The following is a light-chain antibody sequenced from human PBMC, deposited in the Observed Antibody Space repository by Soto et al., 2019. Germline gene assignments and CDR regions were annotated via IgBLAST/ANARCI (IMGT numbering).Light chain of an antibody. Sequence: QSVLTQPPSVSAGPGQKVTISCSGSSSNIGNNYVSWYQQLPGTAPKLLIYDNNKRPSGIPDRFSGSKSGTSATLGITGLQTGDEADYYCGTWDGSLSAVVFGGGTKLTVL. CDR2: DNN. J-gene: IGLJ2*01. CDR1: SSNIGNNY. V-gene: IGLV1-51*01. CDR3: GTWDGSLSAVV.